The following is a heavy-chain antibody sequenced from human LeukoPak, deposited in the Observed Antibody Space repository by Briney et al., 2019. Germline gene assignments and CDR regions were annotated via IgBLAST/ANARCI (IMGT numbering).Heavy chain of an antibody. CDR1: GYTFTNYV. CDR3: ARGWELDS. Sequence: ASVKVSCKASGYTFTNYVISWVRQAPGQGLEWMGWTHSYNGNTNYAQKLQGRVTMTTDTSTSTAYIELRRLKSFDTAVYYGARGWELDSWGQGTLVTVSS. J-gene: IGHJ4*02. D-gene: IGHD1-26*01. CDR2: THSYNGNT. V-gene: IGHV1-18*01.